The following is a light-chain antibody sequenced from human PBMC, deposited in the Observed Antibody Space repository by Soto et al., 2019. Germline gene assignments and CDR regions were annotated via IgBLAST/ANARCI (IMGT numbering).Light chain of an antibody. CDR2: GAS. J-gene: IGKJ1*01. V-gene: IGKV3-20*01. CDR3: QHYNSYSEA. CDR1: QSVSSSY. Sequence: ESILTQSPGTLSLSPGERATLSCRASQSVSSSYLAWYQQKPGQAPRLLIYGASSRATGIPDRFSGSGSGTDFTLTISRLEPEDFATYYCQHYNSYSEAFGQGSKVDIK.